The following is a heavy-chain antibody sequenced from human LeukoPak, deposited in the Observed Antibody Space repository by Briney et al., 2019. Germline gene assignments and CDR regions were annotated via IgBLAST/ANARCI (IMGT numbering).Heavy chain of an antibody. Sequence: SVKVSCKASGGTFSSYAISWVRQAPGQGLEWMGRIIPILGIANYAQKFQGRVTITADKSTSTAYMELSSLRSEDTAVYYCARASPETLGFDPWGQGTLVTVSS. V-gene: IGHV1-69*04. CDR1: GGTFSSYA. CDR2: IIPILGIA. CDR3: ARASPETLGFDP. J-gene: IGHJ5*02.